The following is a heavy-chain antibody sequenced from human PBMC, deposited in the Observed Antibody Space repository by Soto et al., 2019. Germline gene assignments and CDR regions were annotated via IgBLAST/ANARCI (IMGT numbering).Heavy chain of an antibody. Sequence: SVKVASKACGGTLSSYAISWVRQAPGQGLEWMGGIIPIFGTANYAQKFQGRVTITADESTSTAYMELSSLRSEDTAVYYCARERRDGYKRAPYYFDYWAQGTLVTVSS. D-gene: IGHD5-12*01. V-gene: IGHV1-69*13. CDR1: GGTLSSYA. CDR3: ARERRDGYKRAPYYFDY. J-gene: IGHJ4*02. CDR2: IIPIFGTA.